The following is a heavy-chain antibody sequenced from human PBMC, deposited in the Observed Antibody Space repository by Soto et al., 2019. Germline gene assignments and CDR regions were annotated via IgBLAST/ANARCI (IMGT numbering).Heavy chain of an antibody. V-gene: IGHV1-46*01. CDR2: INPSGGST. CDR3: ARVGCSSTSCKPMDV. J-gene: IGHJ6*02. Sequence: GASVKVSCKASGYTFTSYYMHWVRQAPGQGLEWMGIINPSGGSTSYAQKFQGRVTMTRDTSTSTFYMELSSLRSEDTAVYYCARVGCSSTSCKPMDVWGQGTTVTVSS. D-gene: IGHD2-2*01. CDR1: GYTFTSYY.